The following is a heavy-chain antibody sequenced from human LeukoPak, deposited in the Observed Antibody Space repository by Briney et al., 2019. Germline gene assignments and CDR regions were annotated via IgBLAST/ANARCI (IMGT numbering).Heavy chain of an antibody. J-gene: IGHJ2*01. V-gene: IGHV4-61*02. D-gene: IGHD3-10*01. Sequence: SETLSLTCTVSGGSISSGSYYWSWIRQPAGKGLEWIGRIYTSGSTNYNPSLKSRVTISVDTSKNQFSLRLSSVTAADTAVYYCARDRWFGDPSDLWGRGTLVTVSS. CDR3: ARDRWFGDPSDL. CDR1: GGSISSGSYY. CDR2: IYTSGST.